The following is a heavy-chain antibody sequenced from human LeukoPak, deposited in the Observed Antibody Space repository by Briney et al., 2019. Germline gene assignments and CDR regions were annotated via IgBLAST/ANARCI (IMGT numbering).Heavy chain of an antibody. CDR1: GDSVTNNHFY. CDR2: LYYIGTT. CDR3: AKNSPVYWNFDL. J-gene: IGHJ2*01. V-gene: IGHV4-39*01. Sequence: SETLSLTCGVSGDSVTNNHFYWAWIRQSPGKGLEWIGSLYYIGTTYYNPSLESRVTMSVDTTKNQLSLKLMSVTAADTAIYYCAKNSPVYWNFDLWGRGTHVSVS. D-gene: IGHD2/OR15-2a*01.